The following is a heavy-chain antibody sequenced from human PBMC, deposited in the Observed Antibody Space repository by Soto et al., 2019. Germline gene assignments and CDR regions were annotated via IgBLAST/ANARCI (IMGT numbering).Heavy chain of an antibody. Sequence: EVQLVESGGGLVQPGGSLRLSCAASGFTFSSYSMNWVRQAPGKGLEWVSYISSSSSTIYYADSVKGRFTISRDNAKNSLYLQMNSLRDEDTAVYYCAXESSSYNWFDPWGQGTLVTVSS. D-gene: IGHD6-13*01. CDR1: GFTFSSYS. CDR3: AXESSSYNWFDP. J-gene: IGHJ5*02. CDR2: ISSSSSTI. V-gene: IGHV3-48*02.